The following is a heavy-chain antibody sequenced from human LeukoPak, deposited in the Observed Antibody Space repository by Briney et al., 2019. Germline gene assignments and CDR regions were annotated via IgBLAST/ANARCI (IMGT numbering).Heavy chain of an antibody. CDR3: ARVTEQWPHYYFDY. Sequence: SETLSLTCTVSGGSISSRSYYWGWLRQPPGEGLEWIGNVYYSGSTYYNPSLKSRLTISVDTSKNLFSLKLTSVTAADTAIYYCARVTEQWPHYYFDYWGQGTLVTVSS. D-gene: IGHD6-19*01. V-gene: IGHV4-39*07. CDR2: VYYSGST. J-gene: IGHJ4*02. CDR1: GGSISSRSYY.